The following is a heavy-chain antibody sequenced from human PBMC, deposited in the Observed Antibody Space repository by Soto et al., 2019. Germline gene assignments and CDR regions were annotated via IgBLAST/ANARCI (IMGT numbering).Heavy chain of an antibody. CDR2: ISGSGYTT. D-gene: IGHD1-1*01. J-gene: IGHJ6*03. V-gene: IGHV3-23*01. Sequence: EVQVLESGGGLVQPGGSLRLSCAASGFTFGNFAMNWVRQAPGKGLEGVSSISGSGYTTYYADSVKGRFTISRDNSMHTLYLQMNTLRAEDTAVYYFGGTHYYYYHMDVWGKGTTVTVSS. CDR3: GGTHYYYYHMDV. CDR1: GFTFGNFA.